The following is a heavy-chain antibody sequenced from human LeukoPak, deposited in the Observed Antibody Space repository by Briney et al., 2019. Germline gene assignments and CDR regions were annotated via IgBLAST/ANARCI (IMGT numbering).Heavy chain of an antibody. V-gene: IGHV4-39*07. CDR3: ARDLGRGYFDY. CDR1: GGSISSSSYY. J-gene: IGHJ4*02. Sequence: PSETLSLTCTVSGGSISSSSYYWGWIRQPPGKGLEWIGSIYYSGSTNYNPSLKSRVTISVDTSKNQFSLKLSSVTAADTAVYYCARDLGRGYFDYWGQGTLVTVSS. D-gene: IGHD7-27*01. CDR2: IYYSGST.